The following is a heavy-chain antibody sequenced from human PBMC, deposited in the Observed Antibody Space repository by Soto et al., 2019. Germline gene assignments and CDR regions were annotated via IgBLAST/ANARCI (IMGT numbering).Heavy chain of an antibody. CDR3: ARMEVAAISYYYYSMDV. V-gene: IGHV1-69*13. D-gene: IGHD2-15*01. Sequence: SVKVSCKASGGTFSSYAISWVRQAPGQGLEWMGGIIPIFGTANYAQKFQGRVTITADESTSTAYMELSSLRSEDTAVYYCARMEVAAISYYYYSMDVWGQGTTVTVSS. J-gene: IGHJ6*02. CDR1: GGTFSSYA. CDR2: IIPIFGTA.